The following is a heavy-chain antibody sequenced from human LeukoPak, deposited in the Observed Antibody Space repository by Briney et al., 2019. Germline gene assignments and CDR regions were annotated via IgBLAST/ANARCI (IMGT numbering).Heavy chain of an antibody. D-gene: IGHD6-13*01. Sequence: GGSLRLSCAGSGFTFSSYRMTWVRQAPGKGLEWVANINQDGSEKYYVDSVKGRFSISRDNTKNSVYLQMNSLRAEDTAVYFCASAIAAADAYWGQGTLVTVSS. J-gene: IGHJ4*02. CDR2: INQDGSEK. CDR3: ASAIAAADAY. V-gene: IGHV3-7*01. CDR1: GFTFSSYR.